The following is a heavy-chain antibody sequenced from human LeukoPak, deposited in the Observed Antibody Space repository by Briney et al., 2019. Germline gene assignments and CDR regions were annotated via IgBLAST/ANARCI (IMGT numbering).Heavy chain of an antibody. V-gene: IGHV3-30*02. CDR2: IRYDGSKK. CDR1: GFTFSSYS. Sequence: GGSLRLSCAASGFTFSSYSMNWVRQAPGKGLEWVAFIRYDGSKKYYADSVKGRCTISRDNSKNTLYLQMNSLRAEDTAVYYCAKDRYGINSSSWYLFDYWGQGTLVTVSS. CDR3: AKDRYGINSSSWYLFDY. J-gene: IGHJ4*02. D-gene: IGHD6-13*01.